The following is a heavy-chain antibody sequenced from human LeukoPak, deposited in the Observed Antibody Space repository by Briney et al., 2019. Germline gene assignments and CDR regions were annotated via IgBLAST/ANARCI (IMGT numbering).Heavy chain of an antibody. CDR1: GFTFSSYG. Sequence: PGGSLRLSCAASGFTFSSYGMHWVRQAPGKGLEWVAVIWYDGRNKFYADSLKGRFTISRDNSKNTLYLQMNSLRAEDTGVYYCARVNRGDAFDIWGRGTLVTVSS. D-gene: IGHD3-16*02. J-gene: IGHJ3*02. CDR2: IWYDGRNK. V-gene: IGHV3-33*01. CDR3: ARVNRGDAFDI.